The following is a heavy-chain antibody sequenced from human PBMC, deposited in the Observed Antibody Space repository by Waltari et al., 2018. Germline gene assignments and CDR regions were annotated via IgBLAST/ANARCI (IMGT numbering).Heavy chain of an antibody. D-gene: IGHD2-21*01. Sequence: QVQLVQSGAEVKKPGASVRVSCKTSGYTFIDYDIIWVRQAPGQGLEWMGWMNPDSGTTGSAQKFQGRVTITRNKSARTAYMQLSSLGSEDTAVYYCARQKNSLDYWGQGTLVTVSS. CDR2: MNPDSGTT. V-gene: IGHV1-8*01. CDR3: ARQKNSLDY. CDR1: GYTFIDYD. J-gene: IGHJ4*02.